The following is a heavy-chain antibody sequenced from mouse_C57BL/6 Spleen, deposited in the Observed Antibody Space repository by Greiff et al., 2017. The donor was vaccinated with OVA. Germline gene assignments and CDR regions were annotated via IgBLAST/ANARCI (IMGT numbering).Heavy chain of an antibody. CDR1: GYTFTSYW. CDR3: ARLDYSNYSY. Sequence: QVQLQQSGAELVMPGASVKLSCKASGYTFTSYWMHWVKQRPGQGLEWIGEIDPSDSYTNYNQKFKGKSTLTVDKSSSTAYMQLSSLTSEDSAVYYCARLDYSNYSYWGQGTTLTVSS. V-gene: IGHV1-69*01. J-gene: IGHJ2*01. D-gene: IGHD2-5*01. CDR2: IDPSDSYT.